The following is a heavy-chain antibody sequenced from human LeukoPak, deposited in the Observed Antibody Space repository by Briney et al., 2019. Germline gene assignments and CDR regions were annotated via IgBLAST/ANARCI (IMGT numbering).Heavy chain of an antibody. Sequence: GGSLRLSCAASGFTFDDYGMSWVRQAPGKGLEWVSGINWNGASTGYADSVKGRFTISRDNAKNSLYLQMNSLRVEDTALYYCARARQFASYYYYYMDVWGKGTTVTVSS. D-gene: IGHD3-10*01. CDR3: ARARQFASYYYYYMDV. CDR1: GFTFDDYG. J-gene: IGHJ6*03. CDR2: INWNGAST. V-gene: IGHV3-20*04.